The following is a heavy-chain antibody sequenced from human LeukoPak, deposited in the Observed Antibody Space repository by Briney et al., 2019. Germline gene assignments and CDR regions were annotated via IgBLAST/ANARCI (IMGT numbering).Heavy chain of an antibody. V-gene: IGHV1-69*05. CDR2: IIPIFGTA. CDR1: VGTFSSYA. D-gene: IGHD1-26*01. J-gene: IGHJ4*02. CDR3: ARDSGSYLYFDY. Sequence: SEKVSCKASVGTFSSYAISWVRQAPAQGLEWMGGIIPIFGTANYAQKFQGRVTITTDESTSTAYMELRSLRSEDTAVYYCARDSGSYLYFDYWGQGTLVTVSS.